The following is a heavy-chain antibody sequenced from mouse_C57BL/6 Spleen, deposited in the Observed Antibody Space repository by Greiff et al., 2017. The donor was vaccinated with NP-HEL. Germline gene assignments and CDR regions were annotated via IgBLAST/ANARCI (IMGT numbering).Heavy chain of an antibody. J-gene: IGHJ4*01. CDR1: GYTFTSYC. V-gene: IGHV1-64*01. D-gene: IGHD1-1*02. Sequence: VQLQQPGAELVKPGASVKLSCKASGYTFTSYCMHWVKQRPGQGLEWIGMIHPNSGSTNYNEKFKSKATLTVDKSSSTAYMQLSSLTSEDSAVYYCAREELFYYAMDYWGQGTSVTVSS. CDR2: IHPNSGST. CDR3: AREELFYYAMDY.